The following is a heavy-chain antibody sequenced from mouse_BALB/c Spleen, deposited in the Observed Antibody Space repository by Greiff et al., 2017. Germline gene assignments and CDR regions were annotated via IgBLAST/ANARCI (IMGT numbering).Heavy chain of an antibody. CDR2: ISSGSSTI. CDR1: GFTFSSFG. V-gene: IGHV5-17*02. Sequence: EVHLVESGGGLVQPGGSRKLSCAASGFTFSSFGMHWVRQAPEKGLEWVAYISSGSSTIYYADTVKGRFTISRDNPKNTLFLQMTSLRSEDTAMYYCARSSDYYYAMDYWGQGTSVTVSS. D-gene: IGHD1-3*01. CDR3: ARSSDYYYAMDY. J-gene: IGHJ4*01.